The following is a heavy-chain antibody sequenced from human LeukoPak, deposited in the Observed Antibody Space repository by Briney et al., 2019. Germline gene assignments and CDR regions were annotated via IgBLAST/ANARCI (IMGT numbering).Heavy chain of an antibody. CDR3: ARETRLDGYSKSFDY. CDR2: ISSSSSTI. CDR1: GFTFSSYS. J-gene: IGHJ4*02. V-gene: IGHV3-48*01. Sequence: PGGSLRLSCAASGFTFSSYSMNWVRQAPGKGLEWVSYISSSSSTIFYADSVKGRFTISRDNSKNTLYLQLNSLRAEDTAVYSCARETRLDGYSKSFDYWGQGTLVTVSS. D-gene: IGHD5-24*01.